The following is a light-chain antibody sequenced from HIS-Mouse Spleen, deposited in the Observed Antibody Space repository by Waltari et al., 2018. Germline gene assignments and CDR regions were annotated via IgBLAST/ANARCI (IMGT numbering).Light chain of an antibody. CDR1: QSVLYSSNNKNY. V-gene: IGKV4-1*01. CDR2: WAS. J-gene: IGKJ2*01. Sequence: DIVMTQSPDSLAVSLGDRATINCKSSQSVLYSSNNKNYLAWYQQKPGQPPKLLIYWASTRESGVPDRFSGSGSGTDSTLTINSLQAEDVAVYYCQQYYSTPYTFGQGTKLEIK. CDR3: QQYYSTPYT.